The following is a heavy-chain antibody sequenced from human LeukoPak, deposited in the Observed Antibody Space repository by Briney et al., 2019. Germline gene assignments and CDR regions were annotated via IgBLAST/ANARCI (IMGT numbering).Heavy chain of an antibody. J-gene: IGHJ4*02. CDR3: ARVKLRELLIDY. CDR1: GYTFTGYY. V-gene: IGHV1-2*02. D-gene: IGHD1-26*01. Sequence: GASVKVSCKASGYTFTGYYMHWVRQAPGRGPEWMGWINPNSGGTNYAQKFQGRVTMTRDTSISTAYMELSRLRSDDTAVYYCARVKLRELLIDYWGQGTLVTVSS. CDR2: INPNSGGT.